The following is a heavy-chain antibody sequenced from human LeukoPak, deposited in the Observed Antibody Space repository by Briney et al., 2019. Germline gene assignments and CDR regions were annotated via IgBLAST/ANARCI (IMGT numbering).Heavy chain of an antibody. CDR3: ARGPLYSSSWYVGPDKVFDY. Sequence: PSETLSLTCTVSGGSIRSSYYYWGWIRQPPGKGLEWIGEINHSESTNYNPSLKSRVTISVDTSKNQFSLKLSSVTAADTAVYYCARGPLYSSSWYVGPDKVFDYWGQGTLVTVSS. V-gene: IGHV4-39*07. D-gene: IGHD6-13*01. CDR1: GGSIRSSYYY. CDR2: INHSEST. J-gene: IGHJ4*02.